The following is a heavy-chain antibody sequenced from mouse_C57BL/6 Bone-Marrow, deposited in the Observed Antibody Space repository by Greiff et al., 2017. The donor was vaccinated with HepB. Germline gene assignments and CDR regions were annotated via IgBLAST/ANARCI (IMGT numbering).Heavy chain of an antibody. J-gene: IGHJ3*01. V-gene: IGHV1-69*01. CDR3: AREDFIITGFAY. CDR2: IDPSDSYT. D-gene: IGHD1-1*01. CDR1: GYTFTSYW. Sequence: QVQLQQPGAELVMPGASVKLSCKASGYTFTSYWMHWVKQRPGQGLEWIGEIDPSDSYTNYNQKLKGKSTLTVDKSSSTAYMQLSSLTSEDSAVDYCAREDFIITGFAYWGQGTLVTVSA.